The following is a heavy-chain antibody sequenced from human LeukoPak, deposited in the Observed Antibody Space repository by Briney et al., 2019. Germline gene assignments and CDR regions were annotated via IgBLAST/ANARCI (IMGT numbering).Heavy chain of an antibody. D-gene: IGHD3-9*01. CDR1: GGSISSGGYY. V-gene: IGHV4-31*03. Sequence: PSQTLSLTCTVSGGSISSGGYYWSWIRQHPGKGLEWIGYIYYSGSTYYNPSLKSRVTISVDTSKNQFSLKLSSVTAADTAVYYCARVPTHYDTYVGAFDIWGQGTMVTVSS. J-gene: IGHJ3*02. CDR3: ARVPTHYDTYVGAFDI. CDR2: IYYSGST.